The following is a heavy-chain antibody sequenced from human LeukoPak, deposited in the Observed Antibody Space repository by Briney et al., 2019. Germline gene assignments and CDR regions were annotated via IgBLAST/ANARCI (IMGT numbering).Heavy chain of an antibody. CDR3: ARGGIDYSNYVGFDY. V-gene: IGHV1-2*02. J-gene: IGHJ4*02. Sequence: ASVKVSCKPSGYTFTGYYIHWVRQAPGQGLEWMGWINPSSGGTNYPQNFQGRVTMTRDTSLSTAYMELSRLRSDDTAVYYCARGGIDYSNYVGFDYWGQGTLVTVSS. D-gene: IGHD4-11*01. CDR1: GYTFTGYY. CDR2: INPSSGGT.